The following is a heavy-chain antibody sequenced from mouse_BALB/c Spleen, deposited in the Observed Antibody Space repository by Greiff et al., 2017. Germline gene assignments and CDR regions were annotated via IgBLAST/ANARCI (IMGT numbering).Heavy chain of an antibody. CDR2: ISNGGGST. V-gene: IGHV5-12-2*01. CDR3: ARVPHAMDY. J-gene: IGHJ4*01. D-gene: IGHD5-1*01. Sequence: EVMLVESGGGLVQPGGSLKLSCAASGFTFSSYTMSWVRQTPEKRLEWVAYISNGGGSTYYPDTVKGRFTISRDNAKNTLYLQMSSLKSEDTAMYYCARVPHAMDYWGQGTSVTVSS. CDR1: GFTFSSYT.